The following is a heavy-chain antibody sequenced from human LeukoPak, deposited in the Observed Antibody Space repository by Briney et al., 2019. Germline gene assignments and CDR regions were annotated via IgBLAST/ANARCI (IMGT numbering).Heavy chain of an antibody. J-gene: IGHJ4*02. CDR1: GFTFSSYA. CDR2: FSGSGGST. CDR3: AKLASYYDFWSGYYFH. V-gene: IGHV3-23*01. Sequence: PGGSLRLSCAASGFTFSSYAMSWGRQAPGKGLEWVSAFSGSGGSTYYADPVKGRFTISRDNSKNTLYLQMNSLRAEDTAVYYCAKLASYYDFWSGYYFHWGQGTLVTVSS. D-gene: IGHD3-3*01.